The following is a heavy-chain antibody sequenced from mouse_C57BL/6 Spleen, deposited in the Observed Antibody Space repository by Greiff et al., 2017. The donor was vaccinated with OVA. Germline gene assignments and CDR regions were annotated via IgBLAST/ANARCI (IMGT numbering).Heavy chain of an antibody. CDR1: GYTFTSYW. CDR2: ISPGNSDT. Sequence: EVQLQQSGTVLARPGASVKMSCKTPGYTFTSYWMHWVKQRPGQGLEWIGAISPGNSDTSYNQKFKGKAKLTAVTSASTAYMELSSLTNEDSAVYYCTRIGGRDYAMDYWGQGTSVTVSS. V-gene: IGHV1-5*01. CDR3: TRIGGRDYAMDY. D-gene: IGHD3-3*01. J-gene: IGHJ4*01.